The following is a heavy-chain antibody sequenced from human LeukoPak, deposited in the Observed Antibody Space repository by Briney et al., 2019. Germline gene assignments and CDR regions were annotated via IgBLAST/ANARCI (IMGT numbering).Heavy chain of an antibody. CDR2: IYYGGTN. J-gene: IGHJ4*02. V-gene: IGHV4-59*01. Sequence: PSETLSLTCTGSGGSISSYYWGWIRQPPGKGREGMGYIYYGGTNNYNPSLQSRVTISVDTSKNPFVLQLSSVAAADTAVYYCARSSGYYPSHFGYWGQGTLVTLSP. D-gene: IGHD3-22*01. CDR1: GGSISSYY. CDR3: ARSSGYYPSHFGY.